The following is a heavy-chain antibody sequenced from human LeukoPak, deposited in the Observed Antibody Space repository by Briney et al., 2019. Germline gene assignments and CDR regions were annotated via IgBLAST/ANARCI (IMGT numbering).Heavy chain of an antibody. V-gene: IGHV4-39*01. CDR1: GGSISISTYY. D-gene: IGHD2-21*01. CDR2: IYYSGST. CDR3: ARHDWGKRRRIDFDY. Sequence: SETLSLTCTVSGGSISISTYYWGWIRQPPGKGLEWIGNIYYSGSTYYNPSLKSRVTISVDTSKNQFSLKLSPVTAADTAVYYCARHDWGKRRRIDFDYWGQGTLVTVSS. J-gene: IGHJ4*02.